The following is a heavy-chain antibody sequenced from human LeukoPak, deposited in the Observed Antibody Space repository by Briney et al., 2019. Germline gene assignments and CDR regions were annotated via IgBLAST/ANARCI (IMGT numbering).Heavy chain of an antibody. CDR1: GGSFSSYY. D-gene: IGHD1-1*01. Sequence: TLSLTCAVYGGSFSSYYWSWIRQSPGKGLEWIAEINSRGDNNYNPYVKSRVTISVDTYKNQFSLKVTSLTAADTAVYYCARGPTISETGYFDYWGQGTLVTDSS. J-gene: IGHJ4*03. CDR3: ARGPTISETGYFDY. V-gene: IGHV4-34*01. CDR2: INSRGDN.